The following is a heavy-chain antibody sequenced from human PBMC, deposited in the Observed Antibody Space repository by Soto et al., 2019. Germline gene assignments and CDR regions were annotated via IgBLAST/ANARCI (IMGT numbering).Heavy chain of an antibody. CDR3: ARDASGSYFDY. Sequence: PSETLSLTCTVSGGSISNDGYYWSWIRQHPGKGLEWIGYIYFSGTTSYHPSLKSRVTISKDTPKNQFSLRLTSVTAADTAVYYCARDASGSYFDYWGQGTPVTVSS. CDR2: IYFSGTT. CDR1: GGSISNDGYY. D-gene: IGHD3-10*01. J-gene: IGHJ4*02. V-gene: IGHV4-30-4*08.